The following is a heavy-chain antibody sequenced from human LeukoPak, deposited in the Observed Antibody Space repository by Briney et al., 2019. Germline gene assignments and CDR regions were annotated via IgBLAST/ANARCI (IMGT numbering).Heavy chain of an antibody. V-gene: IGHV4-34*01. CDR3: ARRTGGCSSTSCYGYSYYYYGMDV. J-gene: IGHJ6*02. CDR1: GGSFSGYY. Sequence: SETLSLTCAVYGGSFSGYYWSWIRQPPGKGLEWIGEINHSGSTNYNPSLKSRVTISVDTSKNQFSPKLSSVTAADTAVYYCARRTGGCSSTSCYGYSYYYYGMDVWGQGTTVTVSS. CDR2: INHSGST. D-gene: IGHD2-2*01.